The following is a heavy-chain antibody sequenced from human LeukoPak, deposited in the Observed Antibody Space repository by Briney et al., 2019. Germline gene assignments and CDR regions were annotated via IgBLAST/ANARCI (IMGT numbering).Heavy chain of an antibody. Sequence: SETLSLTCTVSGGSISSGAYYWSWIRQHPGKGLEWIGYIFYSGNTYYNPSLKSRVTISVDTSKNQFSLKLTSVTAADTAIYYCARTTSDNWFDPWGQGTLVTVSS. CDR1: GGSISSGAYY. J-gene: IGHJ5*02. V-gene: IGHV4-30-4*08. CDR2: IFYSGNT. D-gene: IGHD1-1*01. CDR3: ARTTSDNWFDP.